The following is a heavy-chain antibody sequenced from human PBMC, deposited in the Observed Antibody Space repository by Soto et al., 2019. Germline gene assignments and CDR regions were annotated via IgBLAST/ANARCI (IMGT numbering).Heavy chain of an antibody. CDR2: IGVYNGHR. J-gene: IGHJ4*02. CDR1: GYPFATYG. Sequence: QVQLVQSGPEVKRPGASVKVSCKASGYPFATYGVSWVRRAPGQGLEWMGWIGVYNGHRNFAQKFQGRVTMTADTSTNTDYLELRSLRSDDTAVYYCARDLGPPSGWDFDLWGQGTLVTVSS. CDR3: ARDLGPPSGWDFDL. D-gene: IGHD6-19*01. V-gene: IGHV1-18*04.